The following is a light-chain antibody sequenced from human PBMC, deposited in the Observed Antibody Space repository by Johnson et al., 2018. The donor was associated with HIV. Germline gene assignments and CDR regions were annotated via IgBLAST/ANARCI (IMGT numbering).Light chain of an antibody. Sequence: QSVLTQPPSVSAAPGQRVTISCSGSSSNIGDNYVSWYQQLPGTAPKLLIYESNKRPSGIPDRFSGSKSGTSATLGITGLQTGDEADYYFGTWDDSLIALYVFGTETKVTVL. CDR2: ESN. CDR1: SSNIGDNY. CDR3: GTWDDSLIALYV. J-gene: IGLJ1*01. V-gene: IGLV1-51*02.